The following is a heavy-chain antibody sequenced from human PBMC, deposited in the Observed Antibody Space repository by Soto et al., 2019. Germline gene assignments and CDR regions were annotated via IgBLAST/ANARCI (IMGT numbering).Heavy chain of an antibody. CDR1: GGSISSSYW. D-gene: IGHD3-3*01. CDR2: IYHSGST. CDR3: VTSLNYDFWRDGGRHYYFDP. V-gene: IGHV4-4*02. J-gene: IGHJ4*02. Sequence: SETLSLTCAVSGGSISSSYWWNWVRQPPGKGLEWIGKIYHSGSTNYNPSLKNRVTISVDKSKNQFSLRLSSVTAADTAVYFCVTSLNYDFWRDGGRHYYFDPWGQGTLVTVSS.